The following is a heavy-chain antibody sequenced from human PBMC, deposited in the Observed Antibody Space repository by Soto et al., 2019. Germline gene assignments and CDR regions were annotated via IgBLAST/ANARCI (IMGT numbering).Heavy chain of an antibody. V-gene: IGHV3-7*01. Sequence: GGSQRLSCAASGFTFSSYWMSWVRQAPGKGLEWVANIKQDGSAKYYVDSVKGRFTISRDNAKNSLYLQMNSLRAEDTAVYDCARLGGGGGDCYSEAFDIWGQGTMVTVSS. CDR1: GFTFSSYW. J-gene: IGHJ3*02. CDR3: ARLGGGGGDCYSEAFDI. CDR2: IKQDGSAK. D-gene: IGHD2-21*02.